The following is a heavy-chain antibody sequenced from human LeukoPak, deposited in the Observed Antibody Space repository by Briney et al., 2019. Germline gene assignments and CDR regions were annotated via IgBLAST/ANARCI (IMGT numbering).Heavy chain of an antibody. J-gene: IGHJ3*02. D-gene: IGHD1-26*01. V-gene: IGHV3-30*02. CDR3: AKDFEAGTKRELRAFDI. CDR1: GFTFSSYG. CDR2: IWYDGSNK. Sequence: GGPLRLSCAASGFTFSSYGMHWVRQAPGKGLEWVAVIWYDGSNKYYADSVKGRFTISRDNSKNTLYLQMNSLRAEDTAVYYCAKDFEAGTKRELRAFDIWGQGTMVTVSS.